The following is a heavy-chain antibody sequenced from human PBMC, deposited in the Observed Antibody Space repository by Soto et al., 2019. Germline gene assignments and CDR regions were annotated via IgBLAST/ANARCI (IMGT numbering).Heavy chain of an antibody. D-gene: IGHD6-19*01. CDR3: AKGGRQWLVTSDFNY. CDR2: VPHDGRNT. Sequence: VQLVESGGGVVQPGRSLRLSCAASGFTVSAYAMHWARQAPGKGLEGVAVVPHDGRNTHYADSVKGRFTISRDSSKNTVSPEMTSLRAEDTAVYYCAKGGRQWLVTSDFNYWGQGALVTVSS. J-gene: IGHJ4*02. CDR1: GFTVSAYA. V-gene: IGHV3-30*18.